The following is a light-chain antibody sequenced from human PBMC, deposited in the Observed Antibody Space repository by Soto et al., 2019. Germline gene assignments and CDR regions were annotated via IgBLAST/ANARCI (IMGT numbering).Light chain of an antibody. CDR1: QNVLYSSNNKNY. V-gene: IGKV4-1*01. Sequence: DILMTQSTDSLAVSLGERATINCKSSQNVLYSSNNKNYLAWYQQKLGQPPKLLIRWASTRESGVPDRFSGSGSGTDFTLTISSLRAEDVAVYYCQQYYSTPWTFGQGTKVDIK. CDR2: WAS. CDR3: QQYYSTPWT. J-gene: IGKJ1*01.